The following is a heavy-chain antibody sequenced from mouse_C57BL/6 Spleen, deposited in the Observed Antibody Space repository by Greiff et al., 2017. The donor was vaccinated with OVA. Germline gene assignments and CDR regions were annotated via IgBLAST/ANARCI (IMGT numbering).Heavy chain of an antibody. V-gene: IGHV1-72*01. CDR1: GYTFPSYW. D-gene: IGHD1-1*01. CDR3: ARDTTVDWYFDV. Sequence: QVQLQQPGAELVKPGASVKLSCKASGYTFPSYWMHWVKQRPGRGLGWIGRIDPNSGGTKYNEKFKSKATLTVDKPSSTAYMQLSSLTSEVSAVYYCARDTTVDWYFDVWGTGTTVTVSS. CDR2: IDPNSGGT. J-gene: IGHJ1*03.